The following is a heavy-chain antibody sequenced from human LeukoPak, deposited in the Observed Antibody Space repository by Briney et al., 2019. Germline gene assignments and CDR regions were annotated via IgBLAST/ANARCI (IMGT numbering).Heavy chain of an antibody. CDR1: GFTFSSYW. D-gene: IGHD3-10*01. V-gene: IGHV3-7*01. CDR3: ARDAYNYASEP. CDR2: LKPDGSDK. Sequence: PGGSLRLSCAASGFTFSSYWMTWVRQAPGKGLEWVANLKPDGSDKYYVDSVKGRFTISRDNAKNSLYLQMNSLRAEDTAVYYCARDAYNYASEPWGQGTLVTVSS. J-gene: IGHJ5*02.